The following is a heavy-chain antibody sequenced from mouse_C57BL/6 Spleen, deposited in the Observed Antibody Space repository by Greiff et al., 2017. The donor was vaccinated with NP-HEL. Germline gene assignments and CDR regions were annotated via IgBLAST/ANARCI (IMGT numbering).Heavy chain of an antibody. Sequence: EVKLLESGPGLVKPSPSLSLTCSVTGYSITSGYYWNWIRQFPGNKLEWMGYISYDGSNNYNPSLKNRISITRDTSKNQFFLKLNSVTTEDTATYYCARVRGSSWYFDGWGTGTTVTVSS. J-gene: IGHJ1*03. CDR2: ISYDGSN. V-gene: IGHV3-6*01. CDR3: ARVRGSSWYFDG. D-gene: IGHD1-1*01. CDR1: GYSITSGYY.